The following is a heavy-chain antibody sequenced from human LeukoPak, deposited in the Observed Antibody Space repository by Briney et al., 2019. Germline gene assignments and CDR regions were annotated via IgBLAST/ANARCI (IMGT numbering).Heavy chain of an antibody. V-gene: IGHV1-46*01. J-gene: IGHJ4*02. CDR3: ARVRFCANTSCPDFDY. CDR1: GYSFINYY. D-gene: IGHD2-2*01. CDR2: INPNNGRA. Sequence: ASVKVSCKASGYSFINYYMHWVRQAPGQGLEWMGTINPNNGRATYALEIQGRVTMARDTSTSTVYMELSSPRSEDTALYYCARVRFCANTSCPDFDYWGQGTLVTVS.